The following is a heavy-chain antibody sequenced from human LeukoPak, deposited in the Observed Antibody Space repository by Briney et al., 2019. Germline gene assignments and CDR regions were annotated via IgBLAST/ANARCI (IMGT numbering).Heavy chain of an antibody. D-gene: IGHD5/OR15-5a*01. CDR3: AVSFGY. CDR2: ISSSGTTL. V-gene: IGHV3-48*01. Sequence: GGSLRLSCAASGVTFSAYSMNWVRQAPGKGLEWVSSISSSGTTLSYADSVKGRFTISRDNAKKSLFLQMNSLRVEDTAVYYCAVSFGYWGQGTLVTVSS. J-gene: IGHJ4*02. CDR1: GVTFSAYS.